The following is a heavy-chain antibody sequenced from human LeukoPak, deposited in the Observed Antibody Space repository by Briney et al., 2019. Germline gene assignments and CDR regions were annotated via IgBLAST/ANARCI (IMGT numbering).Heavy chain of an antibody. Sequence: PGGSLRLSCAASGFTFSSHGMHWVRQAPGKGLEWVAMTSHDASDKYYADSVKGRFTISRDNAKNTLYLQMNSLRAEDTALYYCARGGTSGSLIYWGQGTLVTVSS. CDR3: ARGGTSGSLIY. J-gene: IGHJ4*02. V-gene: IGHV3-30*03. CDR2: TSHDASDK. CDR1: GFTFSSHG. D-gene: IGHD1-26*01.